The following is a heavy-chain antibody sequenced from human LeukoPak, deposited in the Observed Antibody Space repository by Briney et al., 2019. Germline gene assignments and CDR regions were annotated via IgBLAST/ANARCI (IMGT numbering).Heavy chain of an antibody. V-gene: IGHV1-69*13. CDR3: ARVGWAAFDY. D-gene: IGHD6-19*01. CDR1: GGTFSSYA. Sequence: VASVKVSCKASGGTFSSYAISWVRQAPGQGLEWMGGIIPIFGTANYAQKFQGRVTITADESTSTAYMELSSLRSEDTAVYYCARVGWAAFDYWGQGTLVTVSS. CDR2: IIPIFGTA. J-gene: IGHJ4*02.